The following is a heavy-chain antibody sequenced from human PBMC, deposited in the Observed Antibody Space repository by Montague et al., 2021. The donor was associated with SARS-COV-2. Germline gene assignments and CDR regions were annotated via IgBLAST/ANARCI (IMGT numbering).Heavy chain of an antibody. V-gene: IGHV3-48*03. D-gene: IGHD3-22*01. CDR1: GFTFSSYE. CDR3: ARDLYYDSKGFDI. J-gene: IGHJ3*02. CDR2: ISSSGSTI. Sequence: SLRLSCAASGFTFSSYEMNWVRQAPGKGLEWVSYISSSGSTIYYXXSLKGRFTISRDNAKNSLYLQMNSLRAEDTAVYYCARDLYYDSKGFDIWGQGTMVTVSS.